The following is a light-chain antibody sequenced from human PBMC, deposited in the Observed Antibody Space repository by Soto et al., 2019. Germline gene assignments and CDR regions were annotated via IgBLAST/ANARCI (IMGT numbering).Light chain of an antibody. Sequence: EIVLTQSPGTLSLSPGERATLSCRASQSVSSSFLAWYQQKPGQAPRLLIYGASNRATGIPYRFSGSGSGTDFTLTISRLEPEDFAVYYCQQYVTSPWAFGQGTKVPIE. CDR2: GAS. CDR3: QQYVTSPWA. V-gene: IGKV3-20*01. J-gene: IGKJ1*01. CDR1: QSVSSSF.